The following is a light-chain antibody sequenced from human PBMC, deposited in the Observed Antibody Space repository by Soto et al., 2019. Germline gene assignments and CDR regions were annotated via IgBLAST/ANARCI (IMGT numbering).Light chain of an antibody. CDR1: QGLSSD. Sequence: DIQLTQSPSFLSASVGDRVTITCRASQGLSSDLAWYQQKPGKAPKLLIYAASTLQSGVPSRFSGSGSGTEFTLTISSLQPEDFAPNDCQKLNSYPITFGQWTRLEIK. CDR3: QKLNSYPIT. J-gene: IGKJ5*01. CDR2: AAS. V-gene: IGKV1-9*01.